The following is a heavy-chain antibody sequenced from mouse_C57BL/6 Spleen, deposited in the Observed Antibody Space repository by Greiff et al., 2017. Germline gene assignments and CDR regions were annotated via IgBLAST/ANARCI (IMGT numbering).Heavy chain of an antibody. CDR3: ARSWAAQATAWFAY. Sequence: QVQLKESGPELVKPGASVKISCKASGYAFSSSWMNWVKQRPGKGLEWIGRIYPGDGDTNYNGKFKGKATLTADKSSSTAYMQLSSLTSEDSAVYFCARSWAAQATAWFAYWGQGTLVTVSA. J-gene: IGHJ3*01. V-gene: IGHV1-82*01. CDR1: GYAFSSSW. CDR2: IYPGDGDT. D-gene: IGHD3-2*02.